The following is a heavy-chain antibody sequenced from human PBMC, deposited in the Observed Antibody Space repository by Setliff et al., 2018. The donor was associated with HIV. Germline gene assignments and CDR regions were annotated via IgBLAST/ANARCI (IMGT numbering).Heavy chain of an antibody. CDR2: IYYSGST. J-gene: IGHJ5*02. V-gene: IGHV4-39*01. CDR3: ACIRRSNVFPWFAP. CDR1: VGSISSSSYY. D-gene: IGHD2-8*01. Sequence: SETLSLTCTVSVGSISSSSYYWGWIRQPPGKGLEWIGSIYYSGSTNYKPSLKSRVTISVDQSKNQLALKLSSVTAADPAMYYCACIRRSNVFPWFAPW.